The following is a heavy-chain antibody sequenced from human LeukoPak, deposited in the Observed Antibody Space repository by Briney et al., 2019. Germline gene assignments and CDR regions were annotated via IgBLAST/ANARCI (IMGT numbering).Heavy chain of an antibody. J-gene: IGHJ5*02. Sequence: SETLSLTCTVSGGSISNYHWSWIRQPAGKGLEWIGRIYTSGSTNYNPSLKSRVTMSVDTSKNQFSLKLNSVTAADTAVYYCAKDPEYKYGSGTPQRWFDPWGQGTLVTVSS. CDR2: IYTSGST. V-gene: IGHV4-4*07. CDR1: GGSISNYH. CDR3: AKDPEYKYGSGTPQRWFDP. D-gene: IGHD3-10*01.